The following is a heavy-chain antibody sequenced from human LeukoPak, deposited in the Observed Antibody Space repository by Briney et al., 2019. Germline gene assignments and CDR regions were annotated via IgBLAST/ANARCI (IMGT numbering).Heavy chain of an antibody. CDR2: IYSVDSDT. Sequence: GESLKISCKGSGYSFTTYWVGWVRQMPGKGLEWMGIIYSVDSDTRYSPSFQGQVTISADKSISTAYLQWSSLKASDTAMYYCARLNSGRPETLDYWGQGTPVTVSS. CDR1: GYSFTTYW. CDR3: ARLNSGRPETLDY. D-gene: IGHD1-26*01. J-gene: IGHJ4*02. V-gene: IGHV5-51*01.